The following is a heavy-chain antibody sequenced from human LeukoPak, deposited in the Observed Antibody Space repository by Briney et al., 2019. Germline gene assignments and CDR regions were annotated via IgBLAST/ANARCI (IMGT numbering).Heavy chain of an antibody. V-gene: IGHV3-21*01. D-gene: IGHD1-26*01. CDR1: GFTFSSYS. Sequence: GGSLRLSCAASGFTFSSYSMNWVRQAPGKGLEWVSSISSSSSYIYYADSVKGRFTISRDNAKNSLYLQMNSLRAEDTAVYYCAGDLGGLLGPYYFYGKEVWGQRTTVNGS. CDR3: AGDLGGLLGPYYFYGKEV. J-gene: IGHJ6*02. CDR2: ISSSSSYI.